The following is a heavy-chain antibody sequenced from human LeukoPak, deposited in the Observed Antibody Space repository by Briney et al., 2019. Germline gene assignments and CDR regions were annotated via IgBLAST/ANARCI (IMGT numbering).Heavy chain of an antibody. CDR2: INSDGSWT. V-gene: IGHV3-74*01. CDR3: VSFYETY. CDR1: GSSW. D-gene: IGHD2/OR15-2a*01. J-gene: IGHJ4*02. Sequence: PGGSLRLSCAASGSSWMHWVRQAPGKGLVWVSHINSDGSWTNYADSVKGRFTISKDNAMNTVYLQMNNLRAEDTAVYYCVSFYETYWGRGTLVTVSS.